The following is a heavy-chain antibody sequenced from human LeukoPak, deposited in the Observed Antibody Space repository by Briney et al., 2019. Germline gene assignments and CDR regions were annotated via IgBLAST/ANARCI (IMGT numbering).Heavy chain of an antibody. CDR2: IYYSGST. J-gene: IGHJ4*02. D-gene: IGHD5-18*01. CDR1: GGSISSGDYY. CDR3: ARDGGYSYGLFDY. Sequence: SETLSLTCTVSGGSISSGDYYWSWIRQPPGKGLEWIGYIYYSGSTYYNPSLKSRVTISVDTSKNPFSLKLSSVTAADTAVYYCARDGGYSYGLFDYWGQGTLVTVSS. V-gene: IGHV4-30-4*08.